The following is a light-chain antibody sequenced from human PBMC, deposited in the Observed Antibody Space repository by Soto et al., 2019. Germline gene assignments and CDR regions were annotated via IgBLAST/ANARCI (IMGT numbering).Light chain of an antibody. Sequence: DIQMTQSPSSLSASLGDRVTITCRASQSVNRYLNWYQQQPGRAPKVLIYAASSLQNGVSSRFSGNGSGTDFTLTITNLQPEDFATYFCQQTYKPSYTFAQGTRLEIK. CDR1: QSVNRY. J-gene: IGKJ2*01. CDR2: AAS. V-gene: IGKV1-39*01. CDR3: QQTYKPSYT.